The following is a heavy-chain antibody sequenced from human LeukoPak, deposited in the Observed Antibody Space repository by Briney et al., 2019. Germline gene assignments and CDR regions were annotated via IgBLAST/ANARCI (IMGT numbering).Heavy chain of an antibody. CDR2: IKQDGSEK. D-gene: IGHD6-13*01. CDR3: ARIIAAAGYFDY. V-gene: IGHV3-7*01. Sequence: PSETLSLTCAVYGGSFSGYYWSWIRQAPGKGLEWVANIKQDGSEKYYVDSVKGRFTISRDNAKNSLYLQMNSLRAEDTAVYYCARIIAAAGYFDYWGQGTLVTVSS. CDR1: GGSFSGYY. J-gene: IGHJ4*02.